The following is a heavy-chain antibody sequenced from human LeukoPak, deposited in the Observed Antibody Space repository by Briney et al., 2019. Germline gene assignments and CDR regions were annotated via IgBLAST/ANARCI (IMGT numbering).Heavy chain of an antibody. CDR3: VRAGPRYYYYGMDV. V-gene: IGHV4-30-2*01. J-gene: IGHJ6*02. CDR1: GGSISSGGYS. CDR2: IYHSGST. Sequence: PLETLSLTCAVSGGSISSGGYSWSWIRQPPGKGLEWIGYIYHSGSTYYNPSLKSRVTISVDRSKNQFSLKLSSVTAAGTAVYYCVRAGPRYYYYGMDVWGQGTTVTVSS.